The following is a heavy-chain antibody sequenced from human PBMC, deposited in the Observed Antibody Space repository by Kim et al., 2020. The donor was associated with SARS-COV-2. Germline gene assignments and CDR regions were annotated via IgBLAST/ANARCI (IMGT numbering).Heavy chain of an antibody. J-gene: IGHJ4*02. CDR3: TTDSYYYGSGSSFDY. V-gene: IGHV3-15*01. Sequence: APVKGRFTSSSDDSKNTLYLQMNSLKTEDTAVYYCTTDSYYYGSGSSFDYWGQGTLVTVSS. D-gene: IGHD3-10*01.